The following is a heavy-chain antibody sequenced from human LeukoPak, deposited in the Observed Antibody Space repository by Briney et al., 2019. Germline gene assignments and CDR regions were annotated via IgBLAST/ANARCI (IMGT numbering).Heavy chain of an antibody. V-gene: IGHV3-33*01. J-gene: IGHJ4*02. CDR2: IWYDGSNK. CDR1: GFTFSSYG. D-gene: IGHD5-12*01. CDR3: ARRWIYGYVDY. Sequence: GGSLRLSCAASGFTFSSYGMHWVRQAPGKGLEWVAVIWYDGSNKYYADSVKGRFTISRDNSKNTLCLQMNSLRAEDTAVYYCARRWIYGYVDYWGQGTLVTVSS.